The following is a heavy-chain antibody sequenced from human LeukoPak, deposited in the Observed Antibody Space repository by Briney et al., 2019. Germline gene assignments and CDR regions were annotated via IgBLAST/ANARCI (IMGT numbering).Heavy chain of an antibody. J-gene: IGHJ4*02. CDR2: IYSGGYT. CDR3: ARRLEYSGSKGVFDY. Sequence: GGALRLSCAASGFTVTTNYMTWVRQAPGKGLEWVSIIYSGGYTDYADSVEGRFTISRDNSKNTLDLQMNSLRAEDTAVYYCARRLEYSGSKGVFDYWGQGTLVTVSS. D-gene: IGHD1-26*01. V-gene: IGHV3-66*01. CDR1: GFTVTTNY.